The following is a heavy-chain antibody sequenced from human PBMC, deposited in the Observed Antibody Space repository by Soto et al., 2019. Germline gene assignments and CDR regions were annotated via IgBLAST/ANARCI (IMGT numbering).Heavy chain of an antibody. V-gene: IGHV1-69*13. CDR3: ARSKTMVRGATDFDY. CDR1: GGTFSSYA. Sequence: GASVKVSCKASGGTFSSYAISWVRQAPGQGLEWMGGIILIFGTANYAQKLQGRVTITADESTSTAYMELSSLRSEDTAVYYCARSKTMVRGATDFDYWGQGTLVTVSS. J-gene: IGHJ4*02. D-gene: IGHD3-10*01. CDR2: IILIFGTA.